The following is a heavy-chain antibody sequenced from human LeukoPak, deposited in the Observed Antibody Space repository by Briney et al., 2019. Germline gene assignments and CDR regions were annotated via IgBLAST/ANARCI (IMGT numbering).Heavy chain of an antibody. CDR3: AKVLWFGELLRGYFDY. CDR1: GFTFSSYA. D-gene: IGHD3-10*01. V-gene: IGHV3-23*01. Sequence: PGGSLRLSCAASGFTFSSYAMSWVRQAPGKGLEWVSGISGSGGSTYYADSVNGRFTISRDNSKNTLYLQMNSLRAEDTAVYYCAKVLWFGELLRGYFDYWGQGTLVTVSS. J-gene: IGHJ4*02. CDR2: ISGSGGST.